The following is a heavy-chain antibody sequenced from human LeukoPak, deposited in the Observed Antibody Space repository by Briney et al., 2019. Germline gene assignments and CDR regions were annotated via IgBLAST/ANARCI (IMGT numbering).Heavy chain of an antibody. J-gene: IGHJ4*02. CDR3: ARGTSTTFDY. D-gene: IGHD2/OR15-2a*01. CDR1: GFTFSNYW. V-gene: IGHV3-74*01. Sequence: PGGSLRLSCAASGFTFSNYWMHWIRHAPGKGLVWVSRINSDGRSTSYADSVKGRFTISRDNAKNTLYLQMNSLRAEDTAVYFRARGTSTTFDYWGQRTLVTVPS. CDR2: INSDGRST.